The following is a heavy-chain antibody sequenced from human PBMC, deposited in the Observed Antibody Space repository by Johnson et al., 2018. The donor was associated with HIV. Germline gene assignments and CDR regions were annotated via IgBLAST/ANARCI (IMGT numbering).Heavy chain of an antibody. CDR1: GFTFDDYA. D-gene: IGHD6-19*01. J-gene: IGHJ3*02. CDR3: ARAGAVGFDAFDI. Sequence: VRLVESGGGLVQPGRSLRLSCAASGFTFDDYAMHWVRQAPGKGLEWVSGISWNSGSIDYADSVKARFTISRDNSKNTVYLQMNSLRVEDTAIYYCARAGAVGFDAFDIWGQGTMVTVSS. V-gene: IGHV3-9*01. CDR2: ISWNSGSI.